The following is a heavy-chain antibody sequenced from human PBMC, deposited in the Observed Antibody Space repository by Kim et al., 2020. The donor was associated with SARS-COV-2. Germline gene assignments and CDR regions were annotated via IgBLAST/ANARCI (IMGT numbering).Heavy chain of an antibody. V-gene: IGHV3-30*18. Sequence: GGSLRLSCAASGFTFSSYGMHWVRQAPGKGLEWVAVISYDGSNKYYADSVKGRFTISRDNSKNTLYLQMNSLRAEDTAVYYCANNPDLTPSRLGEYAYYYYGMDVWGQGTTVTVSS. D-gene: IGHD3-10*01. J-gene: IGHJ6*02. CDR1: GFTFSSYG. CDR2: ISYDGSNK. CDR3: ANNPDLTPSRLGEYAYYYYGMDV.